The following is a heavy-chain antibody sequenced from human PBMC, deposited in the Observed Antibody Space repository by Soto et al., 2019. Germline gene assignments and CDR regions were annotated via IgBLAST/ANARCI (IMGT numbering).Heavy chain of an antibody. V-gene: IGHV1-8*01. Sequence: GASVKVSCKASGYTFTSHDIYWVRQAAGQGLQSMGWMQPNSGNTDYAQEFQGRVTMTRDTSISTAYMELSSLRSDDTAVYYCAGGNNAVGTFDNWGQGTMVTVSS. J-gene: IGHJ3*02. D-gene: IGHD1-1*01. CDR3: AGGNNAVGTFDN. CDR1: GYTFTSHD. CDR2: MQPNSGNT.